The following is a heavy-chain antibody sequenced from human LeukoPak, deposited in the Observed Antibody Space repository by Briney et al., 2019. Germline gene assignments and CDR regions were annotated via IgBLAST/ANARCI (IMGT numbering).Heavy chain of an antibody. D-gene: IGHD3-9*01. CDR2: ISSSSSYI. Sequence: KPGGSLRLSCAASGFTFSSYSMNWVRQAPGKGLEWVSSISSSSSYIYYADSVKGRFTISRDNAKNSLYLQMNSLRAEDTAVCYCARAPYDILTGYYEDYFDYWGQGTLVTVSS. V-gene: IGHV3-21*01. CDR3: ARAPYDILTGYYEDYFDY. J-gene: IGHJ4*02. CDR1: GFTFSSYS.